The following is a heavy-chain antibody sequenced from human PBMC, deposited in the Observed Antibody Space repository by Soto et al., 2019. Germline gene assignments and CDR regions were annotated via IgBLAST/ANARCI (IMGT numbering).Heavy chain of an antibody. CDR1: GFTFSSYE. Sequence: AGGSLRLSCAASGFTFSSYEMNWVCQAPGKGLEWVSYISSSGSTIYYADSVKGRFTISRDNAKNSLYLQMNSLRAEDTAVYYCARDHKGGYYYYGMDVWGQGTAVTVSS. CDR2: ISSSGSTI. J-gene: IGHJ6*02. V-gene: IGHV3-48*03. CDR3: ARDHKGGYYYYGMDV.